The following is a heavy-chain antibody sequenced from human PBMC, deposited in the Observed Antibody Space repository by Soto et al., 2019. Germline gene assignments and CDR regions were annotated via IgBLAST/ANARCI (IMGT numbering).Heavy chain of an antibody. D-gene: IGHD4-17*01. CDR2: VYSDGST. CDR1: GFTVSSNY. Sequence: EVQLVESGGGLIQPGGSLRLSCAASGFTVSSNYMSWVRQAPGKGLEWVSVVYSDGSTYYADSVKGRFTISRDNPKNQVDLQMSRRRADETAVYYWAREGGAHYYGDSLKLIDTWGQGNLVTVSS. V-gene: IGHV3-53*01. CDR3: AREGGAHYYGDSLKLIDT. J-gene: IGHJ5*02.